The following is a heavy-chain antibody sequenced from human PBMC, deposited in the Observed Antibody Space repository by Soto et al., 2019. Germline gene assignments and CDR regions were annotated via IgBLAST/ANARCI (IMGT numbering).Heavy chain of an antibody. CDR2: IWYDGSNK. J-gene: IGHJ4*02. D-gene: IGHD6-13*01. Sequence: QVQLVESGGGVVQPGRSLRLSCAASGFTFSSYGMHWVRQAPGKGLEWVAVIWYDGSNKYYADSVKGRFTISRDNSKNTLYLQMNSLRAEDTAVYYCACESIAADGSFDYWGQGTLVTVSS. V-gene: IGHV3-33*01. CDR3: ACESIAADGSFDY. CDR1: GFTFSSYG.